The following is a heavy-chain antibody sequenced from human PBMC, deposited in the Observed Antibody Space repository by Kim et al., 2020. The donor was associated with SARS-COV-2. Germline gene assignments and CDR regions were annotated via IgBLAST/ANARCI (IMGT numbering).Heavy chain of an antibody. J-gene: IGHJ4*02. D-gene: IGHD5-12*01. Sequence: GGSLRLSCAASGFTFSALWMHWVRQAPGKGLEWVSRIRGDGRLTDYAPSVRGRFTISRDNARNTVYLEMNTLRSEDTAVYYCARDIHILVDYWGQGTLVTVSP. CDR1: GFTFSALW. V-gene: IGHV3-74*01. CDR2: IRGDGRLT. CDR3: ARDIHILVDY.